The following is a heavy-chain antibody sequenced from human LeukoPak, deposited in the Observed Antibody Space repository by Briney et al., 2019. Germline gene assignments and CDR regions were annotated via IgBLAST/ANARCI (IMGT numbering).Heavy chain of an antibody. CDR3: ARDTGYCSSTSCYTGPPA. CDR1: GGTFRSYA. Sequence: SVKVSCKASGGTFRSYAISWVRQAPGQGLEWMGGIIPIFGTANYAQKFQGRVTITADESTSTAYMELSSLRSEDTAVYYCARDTGYCSSTSCYTGPPAWGQGTLVTVSS. CDR2: IIPIFGTA. D-gene: IGHD2-2*02. J-gene: IGHJ5*02. V-gene: IGHV1-69*13.